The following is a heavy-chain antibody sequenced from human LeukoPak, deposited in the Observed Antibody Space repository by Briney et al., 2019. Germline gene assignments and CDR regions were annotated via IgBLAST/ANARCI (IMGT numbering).Heavy chain of an antibody. J-gene: IGHJ2*01. CDR3: AKQWLVGYFDL. CDR2: IYHSGST. CDR1: GGSISSSNW. D-gene: IGHD6-19*01. V-gene: IGHV4-4*02. Sequence: SETLSLTCAVSGGSISSSNWWSWVRQPPGKGLEWIGEIYHSGSTIYNPSLKSRVTISVDKSKNQFSLKLSSVTAADTAVYYCAKQWLVGYFDLWGRGTLVTVSS.